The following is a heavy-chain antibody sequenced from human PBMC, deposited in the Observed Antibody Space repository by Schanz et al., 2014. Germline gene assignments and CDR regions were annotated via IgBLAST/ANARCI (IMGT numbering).Heavy chain of an antibody. J-gene: IGHJ3*02. V-gene: IGHV3-33*08. CDR2: IRYDGRNK. D-gene: IGHD7-27*01. Sequence: VQLVESGGGLAQPGGSLRLSCAASGFTFSDHFMDWVRQAPGKGLEWVAVIRYDGRNKNFVESVKGRFTISRDNAKNSLYLEMTSLRGEDTAVYYCARENLNWEAFDIWGQGTVVTVSS. CDR3: ARENLNWEAFDI. CDR1: GFTFSDHF.